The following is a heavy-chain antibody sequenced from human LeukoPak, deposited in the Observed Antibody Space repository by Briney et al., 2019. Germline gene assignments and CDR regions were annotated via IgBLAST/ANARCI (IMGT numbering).Heavy chain of an antibody. D-gene: IGHD6-13*01. V-gene: IGHV3-9*01. CDR3: AKEGGAIAAAAFFDY. J-gene: IGHJ4*02. CDR2: ISWNSGSI. Sequence: GGSLRLSCAASGFTFDDHAMHWVRQAPGKGLEWVSGISWNSGSIGYADSVKGRFTISRDNAKNSLYLQMNSLRAEDTALYYCAKEGGAIAAAAFFDYWGQGTLVTVSP. CDR1: GFTFDDHA.